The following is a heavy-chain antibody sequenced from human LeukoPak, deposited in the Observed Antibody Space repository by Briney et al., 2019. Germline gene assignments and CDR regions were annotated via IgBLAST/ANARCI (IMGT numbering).Heavy chain of an antibody. Sequence: SETLSLTCAVYGGSFSGYYWSWIRQPPGKGLEWIGQIYHSGSTNYNPSLKSRVTISVDKSKNQFSLKLRSVTAADTAVYYCARPLSLGYCSGGSCYGRGAWFDRWGQGTLVTVSS. CDR1: GGSFSGYY. V-gene: IGHV4-34*01. CDR3: ARPLSLGYCSGGSCYGRGAWFDR. D-gene: IGHD2-15*01. J-gene: IGHJ5*02. CDR2: IYHSGST.